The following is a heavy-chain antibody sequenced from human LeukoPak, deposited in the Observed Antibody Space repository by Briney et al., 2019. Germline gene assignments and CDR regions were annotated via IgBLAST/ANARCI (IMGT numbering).Heavy chain of an antibody. CDR3: ARGEGIAVAVDY. CDR2: ISAYNGNT. V-gene: IGHV1-18*01. CDR1: GYTFTSYD. J-gene: IGHJ4*02. D-gene: IGHD6-19*01. Sequence: GASVKVSCKASGYTFTSYDINWVRQATGQGLEWMGWISAYNGNTNYAQKLQGRVTMTTDTSTGTAYMELRSLRSDDTAVYYCARGEGIAVAVDYWGQGTLVTVSS.